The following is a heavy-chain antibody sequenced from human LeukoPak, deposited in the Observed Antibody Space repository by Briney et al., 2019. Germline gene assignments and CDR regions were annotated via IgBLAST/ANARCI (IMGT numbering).Heavy chain of an antibody. J-gene: IGHJ5*02. Sequence: GASVKVSCKASGGTFSSYAISWVRQAPGQGLEWMGGIIPIFGTANYAQKFQGRVTITADESTSTAYMELSSLRSEDTAVYYCARDRPGRYCSSPSCLTASPLDPWGQGTLVIVSS. CDR2: IIPIFGTA. D-gene: IGHD2-2*01. V-gene: IGHV1-69*13. CDR3: ARDRPGRYCSSPSCLTASPLDP. CDR1: GGTFSSYA.